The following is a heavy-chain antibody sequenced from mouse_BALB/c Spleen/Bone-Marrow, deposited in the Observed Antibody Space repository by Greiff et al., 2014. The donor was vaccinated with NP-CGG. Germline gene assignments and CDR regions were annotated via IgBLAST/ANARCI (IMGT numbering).Heavy chain of an antibody. CDR1: GYTFTSYW. CDR3: SRKGISTVIATAYYFDY. CDR2: LFPGTGTT. Sequence: VQRVESGAELVKPGASVKLSCKTSGYTFTSYWIQWVKQRPGQGLGWIGELFPGTGTTXXXXKXXXXXXXXXXTSSSTAYMQLSSMTSEDSAVYFCSRKGISTVIATAYYFDYWGQGSTLSVSS. J-gene: IGHJ2*01. D-gene: IGHD2-4*01. V-gene: IGHV1S132*01.